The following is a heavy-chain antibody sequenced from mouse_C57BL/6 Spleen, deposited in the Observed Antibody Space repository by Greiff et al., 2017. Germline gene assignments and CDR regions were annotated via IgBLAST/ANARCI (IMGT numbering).Heavy chain of an antibody. D-gene: IGHD2-1*01. Sequence: QVQLQQPGTELLKPGASVKLSCKASGYTFTSYWMHWVKQRPGQGLEWIGNINPSNGGTNYNEKFKSKATLTVDKSSSTAYMQLSSLTSEASAVYYGARTPFYYGNAAWFAYWGQGTLVTVSA. CDR1: GYTFTSYW. CDR2: INPSNGGT. V-gene: IGHV1-53*01. J-gene: IGHJ3*01. CDR3: ARTPFYYGNAAWFAY.